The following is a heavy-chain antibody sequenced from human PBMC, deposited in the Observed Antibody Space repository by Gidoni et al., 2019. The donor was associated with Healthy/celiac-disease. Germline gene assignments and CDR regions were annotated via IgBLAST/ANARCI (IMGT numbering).Heavy chain of an antibody. CDR3: AKTPMTTVTPHQNLYYFDY. CDR2: ISGRGGST. J-gene: IGHJ4*02. CDR1: GFTFSSYA. Sequence: EVQLLESGGGLVQPGGSLRLSCAASGFTFSSYAISWVRQAPGKGPEWVSAISGRGGSTYYADSVKGRFTISRDNSKNTLYLQMNSLRAEDTAVYYCAKTPMTTVTPHQNLYYFDYWGQGTLVTVSS. D-gene: IGHD4-17*01. V-gene: IGHV3-23*01.